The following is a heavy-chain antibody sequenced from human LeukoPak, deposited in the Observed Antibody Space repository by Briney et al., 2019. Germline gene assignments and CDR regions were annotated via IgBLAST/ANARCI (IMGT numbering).Heavy chain of an antibody. J-gene: IGHJ6*03. V-gene: IGHV4-59*12. Sequence: PSETLSLTCTVSGGSLHNYYWSWIRQPPGKGLEWIGYIDYSGSTNYNPSLKSRVTISVDTSKNQFSLKLSSVTAADTAVYYCARGLRSYYYYMDVWGKGTTVTVSS. CDR1: GGSLHNYY. CDR2: IDYSGST. CDR3: ARGLRSYYYYMDV.